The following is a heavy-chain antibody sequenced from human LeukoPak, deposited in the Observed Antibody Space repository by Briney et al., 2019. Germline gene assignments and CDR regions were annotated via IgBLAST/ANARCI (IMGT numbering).Heavy chain of an antibody. CDR2: ISYSGNT. V-gene: IGHV4-39*07. D-gene: IGHD5-12*01. CDR3: ASAKSGYSGYDRTHIFDY. Sequence: SETLSLTCTVSGGSIISSDYHWGWVRQPPGKGLEWIGTISYSGNTDYNPSLRSRVTISVDTSKNQFSLKLSSVTAADTAVYYCASAKSGYSGYDRTHIFDYWGQGTLVTVSS. J-gene: IGHJ4*02. CDR1: GGSIISSDYH.